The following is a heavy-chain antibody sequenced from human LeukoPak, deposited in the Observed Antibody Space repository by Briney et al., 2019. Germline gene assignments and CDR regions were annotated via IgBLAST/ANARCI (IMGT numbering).Heavy chain of an antibody. V-gene: IGHV1-18*01. CDR1: GYTFTTYG. CDR3: ARLSYDGEGY. Sequence: GASVKVSCKTSGYTFTTYGISWVRQAPGQGLEYMGWISAFTGNTNYAQKFQGRVAVTMDTSTSTVEMELRSLKFDDTAVYFCARLSYDGEGYWGQGTLVTVSS. CDR2: ISAFTGNT. D-gene: IGHD3-10*01. J-gene: IGHJ4*02.